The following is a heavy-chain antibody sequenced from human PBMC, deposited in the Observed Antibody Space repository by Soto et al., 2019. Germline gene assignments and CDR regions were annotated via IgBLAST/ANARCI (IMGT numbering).Heavy chain of an antibody. V-gene: IGHV3-21*01. CDR2: ISSSSSYI. D-gene: IGHD2-8*02. CDR1: GFTFSSYS. J-gene: IGHJ6*02. Sequence: GGSLRLSCAASGFTFSSYSMNWVRQAPGKGLEWVSSISSSSSYIYYADSVKGRFTISRDNAKNSLYLQMNSLRAEDTAVYYCARDLVIGISGYYGMDVWGQGTTVTVSS. CDR3: ARDLVIGISGYYGMDV.